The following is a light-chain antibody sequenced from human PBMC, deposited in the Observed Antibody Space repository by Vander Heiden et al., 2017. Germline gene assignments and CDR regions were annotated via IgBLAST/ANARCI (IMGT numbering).Light chain of an antibody. CDR1: QSISSL. CDR3: QQYNSYSRT. J-gene: IGKJ1*01. Sequence: QMPPSPSTPSAFVGDRVTITCRASQSISSLLAWYQQKPGKAPKLLIYEATSLESGVPSRFSGSGSGTEFTLTISSLQPDDFATYYCQQYNSYSRTFGQGTKVEIK. CDR2: EAT. V-gene: IGKV1-5*03.